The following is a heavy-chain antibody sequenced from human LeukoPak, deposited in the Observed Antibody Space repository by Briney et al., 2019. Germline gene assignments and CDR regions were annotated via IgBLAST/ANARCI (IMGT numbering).Heavy chain of an antibody. D-gene: IGHD3-10*01. J-gene: IGHJ4*02. CDR3: AKDRGLWFGEFYFDY. CDR1: GFTFSSYG. Sequence: GGSLRLSCAASGFTFSSYGMHWVRQAPGKGLEWVAFIRYDGSNKYYADSVKGRFTISRDNSKNTLYLQMNSLRAEDTAVYCCAKDRGLWFGEFYFDYWGQGTLVTVSS. CDR2: IRYDGSNK. V-gene: IGHV3-30*02.